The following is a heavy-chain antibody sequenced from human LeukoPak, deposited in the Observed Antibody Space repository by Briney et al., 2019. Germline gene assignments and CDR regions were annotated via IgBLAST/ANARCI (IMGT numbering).Heavy chain of an antibody. CDR1: GYTFTSYA. CDR3: AREGTGGYSSGWYYFDY. D-gene: IGHD6-19*01. V-gene: IGHV7-4-1*02. Sequence: ASVKVSCKASGYTFTSYAMNWVRQAPGQGLEWMGWINTNTGNPTYAQGFTGRFVFSLDTSVSTAYLQISSLKAEDTAVYYCAREGTGGYSSGWYYFDYWGQGTLVTVSS. CDR2: INTNTGNP. J-gene: IGHJ4*02.